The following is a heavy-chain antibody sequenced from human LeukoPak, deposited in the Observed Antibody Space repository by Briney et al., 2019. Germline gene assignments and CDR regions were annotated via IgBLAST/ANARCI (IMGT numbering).Heavy chain of an antibody. CDR2: ISHSGST. CDR3: ARESDYYDSSGYFDY. D-gene: IGHD3-22*01. Sequence: SETLSLTCAVSGGSISTYYWSWIRQPPGKGLEWLAYISHSGSTIFNPSLKSRVTISVDTSMNQFSLKLSSVTAADTAVYYCARESDYYDSSGYFDYWGQGTLVTVSS. CDR1: GGSISTYY. J-gene: IGHJ4*02. V-gene: IGHV4-59*01.